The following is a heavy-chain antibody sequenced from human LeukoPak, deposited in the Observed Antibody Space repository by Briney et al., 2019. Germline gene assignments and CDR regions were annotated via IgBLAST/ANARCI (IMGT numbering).Heavy chain of an antibody. V-gene: IGHV3-20*01. D-gene: IGHD6-19*01. CDR2: INWNGGST. CDR3: ARDLVAVAGTLRFDP. J-gene: IGHJ5*02. Sequence: GGSLRLSCAASGFTFDDYGMSWVRQAPGKGLEWVSGINWNGGSTGYADSVKGRFTISRDNAKNSLYLQMNSLRAEDTALYHCARDLVAVAGTLRFDPWGQGTLVTVSS. CDR1: GFTFDDYG.